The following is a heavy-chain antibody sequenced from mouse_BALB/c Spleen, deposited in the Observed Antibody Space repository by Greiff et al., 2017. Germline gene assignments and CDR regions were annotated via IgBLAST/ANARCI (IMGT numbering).Heavy chain of an antibody. J-gene: IGHJ3*01. CDR2: IYPGDGDT. D-gene: IGHD2-2*01. CDR1: GYTFTSYW. Sequence: VQLQQSGAELARPGASVKLSCKASGYTFTSYWMQWVQQRPGQGLEWIGAIYPGDGDTRYTQKFKGKATLTADKSSSTAYMQLSSLASEDSAVYYCARSGYDLAWFAYWGQGTLVTVSA. CDR3: ARSGYDLAWFAY. V-gene: IGHV1-87*01.